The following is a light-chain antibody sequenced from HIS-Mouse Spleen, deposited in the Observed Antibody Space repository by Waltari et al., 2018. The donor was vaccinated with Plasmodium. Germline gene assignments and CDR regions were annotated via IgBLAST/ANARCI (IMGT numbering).Light chain of an antibody. CDR2: GAS. Sequence: EIVMTQFPATLSVSPGARDTLSCRASQSVSSNLAWYQQKPGQAPRLLIYGASTRATGIPARFSGSGSGTEFTLTISSLQSEDFAVYYCQQYNNWSFTFGPGTKVDIK. CDR1: QSVSSN. V-gene: IGKV3-15*01. CDR3: QQYNNWSFT. J-gene: IGKJ3*01.